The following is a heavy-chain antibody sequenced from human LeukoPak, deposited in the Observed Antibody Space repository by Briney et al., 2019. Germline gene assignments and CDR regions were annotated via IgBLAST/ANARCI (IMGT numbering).Heavy chain of an antibody. CDR1: GYTFTSYY. Sequence: SVKVSCKASGYTFTSYYMHWVRQAPGQGLEWMGIINPSGGSTSYAQKFQGRVTMTRDTSTSTVYMELSSLRSEDTAVYYCARGGAANYYYYGMDVWGQGTTVTVSS. CDR2: INPSGGST. J-gene: IGHJ6*02. V-gene: IGHV1-46*01. D-gene: IGHD1-26*01. CDR3: ARGGAANYYYYGMDV.